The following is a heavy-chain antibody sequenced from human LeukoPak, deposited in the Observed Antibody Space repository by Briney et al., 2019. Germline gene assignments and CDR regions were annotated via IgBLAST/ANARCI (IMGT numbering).Heavy chain of an antibody. CDR3: ARVDYDILTGYYWIDY. D-gene: IGHD3-9*01. V-gene: IGHV4-31*03. J-gene: IGHJ4*02. CDR2: IYYSGST. Sequence: SETLSLTCTASGGSISSGGYYWSWIRQHPGKGLEWIGYIYYSGSTYYNPSLKSRVTISVDTSKNQFSLKLSSVTAADTAVYYCARVDYDILTGYYWIDYWGQGTLVTVSS. CDR1: GGSISSGGYY.